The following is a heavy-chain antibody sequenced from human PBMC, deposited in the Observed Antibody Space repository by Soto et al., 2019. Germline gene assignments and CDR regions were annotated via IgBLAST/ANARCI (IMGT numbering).Heavy chain of an antibody. Sequence: ASVKVSCKASGYTFTSYGISWVRQAPGQGLEWMGWISAYNGNTNYAQKLQGRVTMTTDTSTSTAYMELRSLRSDDTAVYHCARVGAVAGTIWYFDLWGRGTLVTVSS. J-gene: IGHJ2*01. CDR1: GYTFTSYG. V-gene: IGHV1-18*04. CDR2: ISAYNGNT. CDR3: ARVGAVAGTIWYFDL. D-gene: IGHD6-19*01.